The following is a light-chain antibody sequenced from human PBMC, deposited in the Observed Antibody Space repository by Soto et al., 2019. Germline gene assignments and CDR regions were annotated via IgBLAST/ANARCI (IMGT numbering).Light chain of an antibody. CDR2: ADS. J-gene: IGKJ5*01. CDR3: QQRYNWPIT. CDR1: QSVSGY. V-gene: IGKV3D-11*02. Sequence: EIVLTQSPATLSLSPGETATLSCRASQSVSGYIGWYQQKPRQAPRLLIYADSNRATGIPARFSGSGAGTAFTITISSIEPEDFSVYYCQQRYNWPITFGQGTRLEIK.